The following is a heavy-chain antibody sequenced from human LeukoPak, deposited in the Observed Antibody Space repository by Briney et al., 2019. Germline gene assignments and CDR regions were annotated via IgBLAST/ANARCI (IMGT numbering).Heavy chain of an antibody. CDR1: GFDVTSKY. D-gene: IGHD3-10*01. Sequence: PGGSLRLSCAASGFDVTSKYMTWVRQTPEKGLDWVSVIYNAASTLYAASVKGRFTISRDKSKNTLYLEMNSLRAEDTAVYYCARGDGYYYGSGSYCDSWGQGTLVTVSS. V-gene: IGHV3-66*01. CDR3: ARGDGYYYGSGSYCDS. J-gene: IGHJ4*02. CDR2: IYNAAST.